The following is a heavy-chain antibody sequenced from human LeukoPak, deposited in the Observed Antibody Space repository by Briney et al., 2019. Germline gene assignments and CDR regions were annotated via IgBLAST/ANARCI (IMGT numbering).Heavy chain of an antibody. V-gene: IGHV3-48*01. CDR2: ISSSSRTI. J-gene: IGHJ4*02. Sequence: GGSLRLSCAASGFTFSSYSMNWVRQAPGKGLEWLSYISSSSRTIYYADSVKGRFTISRDNANNSLYLQMNSLRAEDTAVYYCARDHYYYDSSGYYMGGFDYWGQGTLVTVSS. CDR1: GFTFSSYS. D-gene: IGHD3-22*01. CDR3: ARDHYYYDSSGYYMGGFDY.